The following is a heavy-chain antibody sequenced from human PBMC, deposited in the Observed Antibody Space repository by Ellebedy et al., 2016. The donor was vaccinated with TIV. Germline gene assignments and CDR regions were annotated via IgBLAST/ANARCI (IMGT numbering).Heavy chain of an antibody. Sequence: GESLKISCGASGFTFHNYGMHWVRQAPGKGLEWVALIWYDGSNQYYADSVSDRFTIARDNSNTTLYLHMNSLRAEDTAGNYCARAGDYNLLTPAGGYWGQGTLVTVSS. D-gene: IGHD4-17*01. CDR1: GFTFHNYG. CDR3: ARAGDYNLLTPAGGY. V-gene: IGHV3-33*08. J-gene: IGHJ4*02. CDR2: IWYDGSNQ.